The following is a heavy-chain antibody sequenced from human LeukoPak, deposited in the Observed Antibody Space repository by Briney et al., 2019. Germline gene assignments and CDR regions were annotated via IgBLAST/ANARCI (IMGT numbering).Heavy chain of an antibody. CDR1: GFTVSSNY. D-gene: IGHD3-16*02. CDR2: IYSGGST. J-gene: IGHJ4*02. Sequence: PGGSLRLSCAASGFTVSSNYMSWVRQAPGKGLEWVSVIYSGGSTYYADSVKGRFTVSRDNSKNTLYLQMNSLRAEDTAVYYCARGLGDYVWGSYRPHYFDYWGQGTLVTVSS. CDR3: ARGLGDYVWGSYRPHYFDY. V-gene: IGHV3-53*01.